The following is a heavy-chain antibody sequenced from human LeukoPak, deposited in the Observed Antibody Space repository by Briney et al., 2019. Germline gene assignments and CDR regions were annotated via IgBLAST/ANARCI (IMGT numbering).Heavy chain of an antibody. CDR3: AREGVARGNDY. Sequence: PGGSLRLSCAASGFTFSSYGMHWVRQAPGKGLEWVAVISYDGSNKYYADSVKGRFTISRDNSKNTLYLQMNSLRAEDTAVYYCAREGVARGNDYWGQGTLVTVSS. D-gene: IGHD5-12*01. CDR2: ISYDGSNK. V-gene: IGHV3-30*03. J-gene: IGHJ4*02. CDR1: GFTFSSYG.